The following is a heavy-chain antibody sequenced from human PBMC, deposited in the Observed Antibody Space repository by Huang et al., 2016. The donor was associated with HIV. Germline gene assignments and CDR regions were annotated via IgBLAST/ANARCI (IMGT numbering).Heavy chain of an antibody. CDR3: AQGGFSYGF. D-gene: IGHD3-16*01. V-gene: IGHV3-7*01. CDR2: IAQDGSQR. CDR1: GFNFSNYY. Sequence: EVQLVESGGTWVQSGGSLRLSCTASGFNFSNYYMTWVRQAPGKALEWGANIAQDGSQRYYGDSVKGRFSISRDNVDNSLFLQMSGLRAEDTAVYYCAQGGFSYGFWGQGTLVSVSS. J-gene: IGHJ4*02.